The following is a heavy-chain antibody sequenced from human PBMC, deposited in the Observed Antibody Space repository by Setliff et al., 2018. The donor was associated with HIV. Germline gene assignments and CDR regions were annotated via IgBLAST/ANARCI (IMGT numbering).Heavy chain of an antibody. V-gene: IGHV3-21*01. CDR3: AKPTPGLYPRSFDV. D-gene: IGHD1-1*01. J-gene: IGHJ3*01. Sequence: LRLSCVASGFTFSSYCMDWFRQAPGKGLEWVSSISFGSTYIYQSDSVRGRFTISRDDAKKSLYLQMNSLRAEDTAVYYCAKPTPGLYPRSFDVWGQGTMVTVSS. CDR2: ISFGSTYI. CDR1: GFTFSSYC.